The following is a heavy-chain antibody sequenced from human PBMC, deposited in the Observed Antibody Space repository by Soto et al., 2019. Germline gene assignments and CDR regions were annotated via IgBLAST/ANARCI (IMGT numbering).Heavy chain of an antibody. Sequence: QMQLQESSPGLVKPSHTLSLTCTVSGVSVSGAGYYWTWIRQPPGKGMGWMGYISYSGSTYYNPSLKSRITISLDTSKSQFSLKLTSVTAADTAVYYCVRFVNYYYYGVDVWGHGTAVTVSS. J-gene: IGHJ6*02. D-gene: IGHD2-21*01. V-gene: IGHV4-31*03. CDR3: VRFVNYYYYGVDV. CDR2: ISYSGST. CDR1: GVSVSGAGYY.